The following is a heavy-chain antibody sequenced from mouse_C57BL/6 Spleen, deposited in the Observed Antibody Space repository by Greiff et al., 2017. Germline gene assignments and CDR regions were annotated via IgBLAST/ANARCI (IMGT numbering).Heavy chain of an antibody. CDR2: INPNNGGT. V-gene: IGHV1-26*01. CDR1: GYTFTDYY. J-gene: IGHJ2*01. Sequence: VQLQQSGSELVKPGASVKISCKASGYTFTDYYMNWVKQSHGKSLEWIGDINPNNGGTSYNQKFKGKATLTGDKSSSTAYMELRSLTSEDSAVYYCARREEYYFDYWGQGTTLTVSS. CDR3: ARREEYYFDY.